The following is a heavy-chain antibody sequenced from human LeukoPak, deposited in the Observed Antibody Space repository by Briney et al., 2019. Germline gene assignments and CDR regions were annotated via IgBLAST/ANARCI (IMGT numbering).Heavy chain of an antibody. CDR3: AKSAVAASFFEIDY. V-gene: IGHV3-23*01. CDR2: ISGSGGST. CDR1: GGSFSGYY. Sequence: PSETLSLTCAVYGGSFSGYYWSWIRQPPGKGLEWVSAISGSGGSTYYADSVKGRFTISRDNSKNTLYLQMNSLRAEDTAVYYCAKSAVAASFFEIDYWGQGTLVTVSS. D-gene: IGHD6-19*01. J-gene: IGHJ4*02.